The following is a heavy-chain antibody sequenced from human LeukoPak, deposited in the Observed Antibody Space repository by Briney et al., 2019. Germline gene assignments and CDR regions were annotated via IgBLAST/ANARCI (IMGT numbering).Heavy chain of an antibody. CDR2: IRSKANSYAT. V-gene: IGHV3-73*01. Sequence: GGSLRLSCAASGFTFSGSAMHWVRQASGKGLEWVVRIRSKANSYATAYAASVKGRFTISRDDSKNTAYLQMNSLKTEDTAVYYCTRRVGSYAFDYWGQGTLVTVSP. CDR3: TRRVGSYAFDY. CDR1: GFTFSGSA. D-gene: IGHD2-15*01. J-gene: IGHJ4*02.